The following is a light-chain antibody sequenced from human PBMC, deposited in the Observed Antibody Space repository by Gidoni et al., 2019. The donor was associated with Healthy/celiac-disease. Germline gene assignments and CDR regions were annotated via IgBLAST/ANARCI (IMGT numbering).Light chain of an antibody. V-gene: IGKV1-39*01. CDR1: QSISSY. CDR3: QQSYSTPFT. J-gene: IGKJ3*01. Sequence: DIQMTQSPSSLSASVGDSVTITCRAIQSISSYLNWYQQKPGKAPNPQIYATSRLQSGVPSRFSGSRAGTGFTLAISSLRPGDFATLYCQQSYSTPFTFGPGTKVEIK. CDR2: ATS.